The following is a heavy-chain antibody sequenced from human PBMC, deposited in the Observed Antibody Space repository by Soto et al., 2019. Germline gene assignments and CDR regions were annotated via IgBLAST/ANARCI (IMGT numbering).Heavy chain of an antibody. Sequence: QRLSCAASGFTFDDYAMHWVRQAPGKGLEWVSGISWNSGRIGYADSVKGRFTISRDNAKNSLYLQMNSLRREDTALYYCAKDNDVTLVREATFEHWGKGTLVTVSS. CDR3: AKDNDVTLVREATFEH. D-gene: IGHD3-10*01. CDR1: GFTFDDYA. CDR2: ISWNSGRI. V-gene: IGHV3-9*01. J-gene: IGHJ4*02.